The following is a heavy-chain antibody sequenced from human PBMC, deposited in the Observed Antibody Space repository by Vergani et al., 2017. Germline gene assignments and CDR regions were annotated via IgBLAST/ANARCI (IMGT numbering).Heavy chain of an antibody. V-gene: IGHV3-30*04. J-gene: IGHJ4*02. CDR1: GFTFSSYA. D-gene: IGHD6-13*01. CDR3: ARDPTRIAAASYYFDY. CDR2: ISYDGSNK. Sequence: QVQLVESGGGVVQPGRSLRLSCAASGFTFSSYAMHWVRQAPGKGLEWVAVISYDGSNKYYADSVKGRFTISRDNSKNTLYLQMNSLRAEDTAVYYCARDPTRIAAASYYFDYWGQGTLVTVSS.